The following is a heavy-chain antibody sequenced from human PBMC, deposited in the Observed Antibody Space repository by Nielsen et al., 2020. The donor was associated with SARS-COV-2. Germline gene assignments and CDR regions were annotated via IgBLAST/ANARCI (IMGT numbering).Heavy chain of an antibody. CDR2: ISGDGGST. CDR3: AKDMGGIAAAGLDY. CDR1: GFTFDDYA. D-gene: IGHD6-13*01. Sequence: GESLKISCAASGFTFDDYAMHWVRQAPGKGLEWVSLISGDGGSTYYADSVKGRFTISRDNSKNSLYLQMNSLRTEDTALYYCAKDMGGIAAAGLDYWGQGTLVTVSS. J-gene: IGHJ4*02. V-gene: IGHV3-43*02.